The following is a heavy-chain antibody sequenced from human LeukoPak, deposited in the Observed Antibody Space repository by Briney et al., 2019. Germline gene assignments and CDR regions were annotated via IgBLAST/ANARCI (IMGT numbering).Heavy chain of an antibody. V-gene: IGHV4-34*01. CDR1: GGSFSGYY. D-gene: IGHD2-15*01. J-gene: IGHJ5*02. CDR2: INHSGST. Sequence: SETLSLTCAVYGGSFSGYYWSWIRQPPGKGLEWIGEINHSGSTNCNPSLKSRVTISVDTSKNQFSLKLSSVTAADTAVYYCARGGPLGYCSGGSCNGTHDPWGQGTLVTVSS. CDR3: ARGGPLGYCSGGSCNGTHDP.